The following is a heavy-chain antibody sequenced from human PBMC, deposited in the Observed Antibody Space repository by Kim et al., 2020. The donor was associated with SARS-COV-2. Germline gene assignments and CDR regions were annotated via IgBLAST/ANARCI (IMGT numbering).Heavy chain of an antibody. CDR2: INHSGST. J-gene: IGHJ6*02. CDR3: AREGPGFYYDSSDYYYGMDV. V-gene: IGHV4-34*01. CDR1: GGSFSGYY. D-gene: IGHD3-22*01. Sequence: SETLSLTCAVYGGSFSGYYWSWIRQPPGKGLEWIGEINHSGSTNYNPSLKSRGTISVDTSKNQFSLKLSSVTAADTAVYYCAREGPGFYYDSSDYYYGMDVWGQGTTVTVSS.